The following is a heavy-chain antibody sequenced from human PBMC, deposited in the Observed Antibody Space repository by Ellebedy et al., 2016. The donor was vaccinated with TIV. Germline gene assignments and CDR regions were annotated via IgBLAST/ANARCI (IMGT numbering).Heavy chain of an antibody. CDR2: VSRGREA. J-gene: IGHJ4*02. D-gene: IGHD3-3*01. CDR3: SRDGREWSRDC. CDR1: GFTFSIPG. Sequence: GGSLRLXCAAPGFTFSIPGMTWVRQRPGKGLEWVATVSRGREAYYADPFKGRFFISRDNDLNSVFLQLNNLRVEDTAVYYCSRDGREWSRDCWGQGTLVTVSS. V-gene: IGHV3-21*06.